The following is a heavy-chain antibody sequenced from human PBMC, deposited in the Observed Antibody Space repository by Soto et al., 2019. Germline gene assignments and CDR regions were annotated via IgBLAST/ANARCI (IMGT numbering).Heavy chain of an antibody. D-gene: IGHD6-19*01. CDR1: GFTFSNYW. V-gene: IGHV3-7*01. Sequence: VQLVESGGSLVQPGGSPRLSCAASGFTFSNYWMTWVRQTPGKGLEWVANIGPDGREKNYVGSVKGRFTSSRDNAKNSLYLQMNSLRAEDTAVYFCAREIAVAGGSYFDCWGQGLLITVSS. J-gene: IGHJ4*02. CDR2: IGPDGREK. CDR3: AREIAVAGGSYFDC.